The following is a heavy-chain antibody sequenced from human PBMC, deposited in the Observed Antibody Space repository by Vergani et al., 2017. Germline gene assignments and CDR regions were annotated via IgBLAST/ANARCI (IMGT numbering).Heavy chain of an antibody. D-gene: IGHD6-13*01. CDR2: ISSSSSYI. Sequence: EVQLVESGGGLVKPGGSLRLSCAASGFTFSSYSMNWVRQAPGKGLEWVSSISSSSSYIYYADSVKGRFTISRDNAKNSLYLQMNSLRAEDTAVYYCAKEFIAAAGPRGEDYWGQGTLVTVSS. CDR3: AKEFIAAAGPRGEDY. J-gene: IGHJ4*02. V-gene: IGHV3-21*04. CDR1: GFTFSSYS.